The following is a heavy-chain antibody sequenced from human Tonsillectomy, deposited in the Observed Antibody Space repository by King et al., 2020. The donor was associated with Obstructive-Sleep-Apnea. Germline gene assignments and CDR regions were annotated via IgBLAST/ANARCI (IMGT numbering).Heavy chain of an antibody. D-gene: IGHD6-13*01. CDR2: IRSKAYGGTT. J-gene: IGHJ4*02. CDR3: TSSASSWFPPADFDY. Sequence: VQLVESGGGLVQPGRSLRLSCTASGFTFGDYAMSWFRQAPGKGLEWVGFIRSKAYGGTTEYAASVKGRFTISRDDSKSIAYLQMNSLKTEDTAVYYCTSSASSWFPPADFDYWGQGTLVTVSS. V-gene: IGHV3-49*03. CDR1: GFTFGDYA.